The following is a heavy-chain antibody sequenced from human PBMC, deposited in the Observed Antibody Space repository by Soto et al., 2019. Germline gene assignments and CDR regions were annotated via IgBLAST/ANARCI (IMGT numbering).Heavy chain of an antibody. Sequence: SETLSLTCAVYGGSFSGYYWSWIRQPPGKGLEWIGEINHSGSTNYNPSLKSRVTISVDTSKNQFSLKLSSVTAADTAVYYCARGRYNWNSSDQETLSPVSS. CDR3: ARGRYNWNS. CDR1: GGSFSGYY. J-gene: IGHJ4*02. V-gene: IGHV4-34*01. CDR2: INHSGST. D-gene: IGHD1-20*01.